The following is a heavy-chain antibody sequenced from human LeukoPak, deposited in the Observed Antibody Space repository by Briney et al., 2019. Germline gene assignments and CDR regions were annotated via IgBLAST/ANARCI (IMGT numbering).Heavy chain of an antibody. J-gene: IGHJ6*03. CDR3: ASLARRSGYYFQKNYYYYYMDV. V-gene: IGHV4-4*02. D-gene: IGHD3-22*01. Sequence: PSETLSLTCAVSGGSVSSSDWWSWVRQPPGKGLEWIGEIYHSGSTNYNPSLKSRVTISVDKSKNQFSLKLSSVTAADTAVYYCASLARRSGYYFQKNYYYYYMDVWGKGTTVTVSS. CDR1: GGSVSSSDW. CDR2: IYHSGST.